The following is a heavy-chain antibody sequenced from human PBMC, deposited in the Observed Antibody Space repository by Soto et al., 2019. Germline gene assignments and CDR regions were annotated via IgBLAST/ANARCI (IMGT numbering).Heavy chain of an antibody. V-gene: IGHV3-30-3*01. CDR2: ISYDGSNK. CDR1: GFTFSSYV. J-gene: IGHJ4*02. Sequence: GGSLRLSCAASGFTFSSYVMHWVRQAPGKGLEWVAVISYDGSNKYYADSVKGRFTISRDNSKNTLYLQMNSLRAEDTAVYYCARDSFRGDIVVVVAASGLDYWGQGTLVTVSS. CDR3: ARDSFRGDIVVVVAASGLDY. D-gene: IGHD2-15*01.